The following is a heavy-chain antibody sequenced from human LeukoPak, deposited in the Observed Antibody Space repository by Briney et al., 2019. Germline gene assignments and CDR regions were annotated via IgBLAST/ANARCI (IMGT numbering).Heavy chain of an antibody. V-gene: IGHV4-59*12. CDR3: ASGTTYGGDFDY. J-gene: IGHJ4*02. CDR2: IYYSGST. D-gene: IGHD1-7*01. Sequence: SETLSLTCAVYGGSFSGYYWSWIRQPPGKGLEWIGYIYYSGSTNYNPSLKSRVTISVDTSKNQFSLKLSSVTAADTAVYYCASGTTYGGDFDYWGQGTLVTVSS. CDR1: GGSFSGYY.